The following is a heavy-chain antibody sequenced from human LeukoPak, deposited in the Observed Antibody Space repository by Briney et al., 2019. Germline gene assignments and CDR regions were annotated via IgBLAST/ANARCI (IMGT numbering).Heavy chain of an antibody. V-gene: IGHV3-53*01. Sequence: GGSLRLSCVASGFTVRSNYMSWVRQAPGKGLEWVSIIYNDGGTYYADSVKGRFTISRDNSKNTLFLQMNSLRAEDTAVYFCARLYYDILTAIRNWGQGTLVTVSS. CDR1: GFTVRSNY. J-gene: IGHJ4*02. CDR3: ARLYYDILTAIRN. CDR2: IYNDGGT. D-gene: IGHD3-9*01.